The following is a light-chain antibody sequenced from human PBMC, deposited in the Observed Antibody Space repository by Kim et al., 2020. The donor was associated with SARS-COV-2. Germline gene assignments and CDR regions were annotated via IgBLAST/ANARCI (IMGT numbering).Light chain of an antibody. V-gene: IGLV10-54*01. CDR3: SAWDSSLSAWV. CDR1: SNNVGNQG. J-gene: IGLJ3*02. Sequence: QTATLTCTGNSNNVGNQGATWLQQHQGHPPKLLSYRNNYRPSGISQRFFVSRSGNTASLTITGLQPDDEADYYCSAWDSSLSAWVFGGGTKLTVL. CDR2: RNN.